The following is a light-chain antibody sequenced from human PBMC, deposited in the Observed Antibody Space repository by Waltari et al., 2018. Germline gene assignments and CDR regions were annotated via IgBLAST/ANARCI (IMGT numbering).Light chain of an antibody. CDR2: SNN. V-gene: IGLV1-44*01. Sequence: QSVLPQPPSASGTPGQRVTIPCSGRISNIRSNTVTWYQQLPGTAPKLLIYSNNQRPSGVPDRFSGSKSGTSASLAISGLQSEDEADYYCAAWDDSLNGLYVFGTGTKVTVL. J-gene: IGLJ1*01. CDR1: ISNIRSNT. CDR3: AAWDDSLNGLYV.